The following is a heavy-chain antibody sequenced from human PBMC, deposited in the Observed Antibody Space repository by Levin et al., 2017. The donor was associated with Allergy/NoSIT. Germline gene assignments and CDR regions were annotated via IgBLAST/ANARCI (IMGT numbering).Heavy chain of an antibody. CDR1: GDSISSGGYS. V-gene: IGHV4-30-2*01. CDR2: IYHTGTA. D-gene: IGHD6-13*01. J-gene: IGHJ6*02. CDR3: AKRAAGTSYYALDV. Sequence: SETLSLTCAVSGDSISSGGYSWSWIRQPPGKGLEWIGYIYHTGTAFYSPSLKSRVTMSVDRSKNQFSLKMTSVTAADTAVYYCAKRAAGTSYYALDVWGQGTTVTVSS.